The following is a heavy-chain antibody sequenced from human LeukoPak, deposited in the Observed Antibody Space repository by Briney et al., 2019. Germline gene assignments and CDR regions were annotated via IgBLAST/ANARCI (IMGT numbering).Heavy chain of an antibody. CDR2: ISGSST. D-gene: IGHD6-13*01. Sequence: GGSLRLSCAASGFTFSSYAMSWVRQAPGKGLEWVSSISGSSTYYADSVKGRFTISRDNSKNTLYLQMNSLRAEDTAVYYCAKGVSSLTFSFDYWGQGTLVTGSS. CDR3: AKGVSSLTFSFDY. J-gene: IGHJ4*02. V-gene: IGHV3-23*01. CDR1: GFTFSSYA.